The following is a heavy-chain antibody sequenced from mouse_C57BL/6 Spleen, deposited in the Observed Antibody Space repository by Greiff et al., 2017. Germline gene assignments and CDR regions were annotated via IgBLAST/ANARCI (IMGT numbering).Heavy chain of an antibody. CDR2: ISSGSSTI. Sequence: EVMLVESGGGLVKPGGSLKLSCAASGFTFSDYGMHWVRQAPEKGLEWVAYISSGSSTIYYADTVKGRFTISRDNAKNTLFLQMTSLWSEDTAMYYCARREITTVVAPYYAMDYWGQGTSVTVSS. CDR3: ARREITTVVAPYYAMDY. CDR1: GFTFSDYG. V-gene: IGHV5-17*01. J-gene: IGHJ4*01. D-gene: IGHD1-1*01.